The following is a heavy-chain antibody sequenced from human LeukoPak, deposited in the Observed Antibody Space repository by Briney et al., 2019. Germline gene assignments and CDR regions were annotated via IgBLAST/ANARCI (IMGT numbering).Heavy chain of an antibody. V-gene: IGHV1-18*01. CDR2: LNSYNGNT. CDR1: GYTFSNYG. Sequence: ASVKVSCKASGYTFSNYGISWVRQAPGHGLEWMGWLNSYNGNTNYAQKLQGRVTMTTDTSTSTAYMELRSLRSDDTAVYYCARSLSGDAFDIWGQGTMVTVSS. J-gene: IGHJ3*02. CDR3: ARSLSGDAFDI.